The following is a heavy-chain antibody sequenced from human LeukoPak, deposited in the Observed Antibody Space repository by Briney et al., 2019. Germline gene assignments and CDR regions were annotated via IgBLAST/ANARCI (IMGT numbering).Heavy chain of an antibody. D-gene: IGHD5-12*01. CDR2: IRYDGSNK. CDR3: AKDGLRGYSGYDPLQADY. Sequence: PGGSLRLSCAASGFTFSSYGMHWVRQAPGKGLEWVAFIRYDGSNKYYADSVKGRFTISRDNSKNTLYLQMNSLRAEDTAVYYCAKDGLRGYSGYDPLQADYWGQGTLVTVSS. J-gene: IGHJ4*02. V-gene: IGHV3-30*02. CDR1: GFTFSSYG.